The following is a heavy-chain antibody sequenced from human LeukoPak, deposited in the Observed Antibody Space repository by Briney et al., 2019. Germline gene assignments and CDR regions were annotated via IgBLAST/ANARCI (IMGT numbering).Heavy chain of an antibody. D-gene: IGHD6-13*01. CDR2: IYYNGDT. CDR1: GGSISSTSYY. J-gene: IGHJ4*02. CDR3: ARPGDEAAATFDY. V-gene: IGHV4-39*01. Sequence: KPSETLSLTCTVSGGSISSTSYYWGWIRQPPGKGLEWIGSIYYNGDTYYNPSLKSRVTISVDTSKNQFSLKLSSVTAADTAVYYCARPGDEAAATFDYWGQGTLVTVSS.